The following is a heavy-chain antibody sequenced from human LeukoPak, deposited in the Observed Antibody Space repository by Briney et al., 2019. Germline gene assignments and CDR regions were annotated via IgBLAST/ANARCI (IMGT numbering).Heavy chain of an antibody. V-gene: IGHV1-2*02. Sequence: GSVKVSCKASGYTFTGYYMHWVRQAPGQGLEWMGWINLNSGGTNYAQKFQGRFTMTRDTSISTAYMALSRLRSDDTAVYYCPRDSGDAFDLWGQGTMVTVSS. J-gene: IGHJ3*01. D-gene: IGHD1-26*01. CDR1: GYTFTGYY. CDR2: INLNSGGT. CDR3: PRDSGDAFDL.